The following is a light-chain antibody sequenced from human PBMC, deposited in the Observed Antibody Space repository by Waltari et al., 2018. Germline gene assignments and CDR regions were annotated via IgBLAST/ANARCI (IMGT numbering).Light chain of an antibody. J-gene: IGKJ1*01. Sequence: EIVLTQSPGTLSLSPGERATLSCRASQSVSSSYLAWYQQKPGQAPRLLIYDASNSATGIPDRFSGSGSGTDFTLTISRLEPEDFAVYFCQQCGSSPPTFGQGTKVEIK. CDR2: DAS. CDR3: QQCGSSPPT. CDR1: QSVSSSY. V-gene: IGKV3-20*01.